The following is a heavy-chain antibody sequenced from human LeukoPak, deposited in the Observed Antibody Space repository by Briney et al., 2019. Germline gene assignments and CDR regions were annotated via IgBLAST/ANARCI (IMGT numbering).Heavy chain of an antibody. CDR1: GFTISSYE. D-gene: IGHD5-12*01. CDR2: ISSSGSTI. V-gene: IGHV3-48*03. Sequence: GGSLRLSCAASGFTISSYEMNWVRQAPGKGLEWVSYISSSGSTIYYADSVKGRFTISRDNTKNSLYLQMNSLRAEDTAVYYCARDDRGGYVSYFDSWGQGTLVTVSS. J-gene: IGHJ4*02. CDR3: ARDDRGGYVSYFDS.